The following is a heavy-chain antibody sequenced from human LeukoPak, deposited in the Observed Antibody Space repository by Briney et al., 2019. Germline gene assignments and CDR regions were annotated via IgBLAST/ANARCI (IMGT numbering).Heavy chain of an antibody. Sequence: GGSLRLSCAASGFTFSDYYMSWIRQAPGKGLEWVSYISSSGSTIYYADSVKGRFTISRDNSKNTLYLQMNSLRAEDTAVYYCARDREYSHFDYWGQGTLVTVSS. D-gene: IGHD2/OR15-2a*01. CDR1: GFTFSDYY. CDR3: ARDREYSHFDY. J-gene: IGHJ4*02. V-gene: IGHV3-11*04. CDR2: ISSSGSTI.